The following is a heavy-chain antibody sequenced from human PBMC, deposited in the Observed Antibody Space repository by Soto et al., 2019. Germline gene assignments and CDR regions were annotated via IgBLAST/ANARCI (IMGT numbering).Heavy chain of an antibody. CDR3: AKRIASGNYLDY. J-gene: IGHJ4*02. CDR2: IDVSGTST. CDR1: GHTFNTYS. D-gene: IGHD6-13*01. Sequence: GWSLRLSCAASGHTFNTYSMNWVRKAPGKGLEWVSSIDVSGTSTYYADSVKGRFTISRDNSKNTLYLQMNSLRAEDTAIYYCAKRIASGNYLDYWGQGTLVTVSS. V-gene: IGHV3-23*05.